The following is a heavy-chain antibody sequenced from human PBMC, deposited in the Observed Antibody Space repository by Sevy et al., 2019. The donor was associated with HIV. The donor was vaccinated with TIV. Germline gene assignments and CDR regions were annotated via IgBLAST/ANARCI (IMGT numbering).Heavy chain of an antibody. CDR3: VRAIAADGSF. V-gene: IGHV3-7*01. D-gene: IGHD6-13*01. J-gene: IGHJ4*02. CDR2: INQDGNVK. CDR1: GFTLNGYW. Sequence: GGSLRLSCVASGFTLNGYWMSWVRQAPGKGLEWVANINQDGNVKYYIDSVKGRFTISRDTARNLLYLQMNSLRVEDTALYDCVRAIAADGSFWGQGTLVTVSS.